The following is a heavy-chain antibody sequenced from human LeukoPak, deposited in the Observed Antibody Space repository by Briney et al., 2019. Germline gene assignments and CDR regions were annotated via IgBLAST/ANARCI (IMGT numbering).Heavy chain of an antibody. Sequence: GGSLRLSCAASGFTFSSYAMHWVRQAPGKGLEWVAVISYDGSNKYYADSVKGRFTISRDNAKNSLYLQMNSLRAEDTAVYYCARSQGSGSYIDYWGQGTLVTVSS. CDR3: ARSQGSGSYIDY. J-gene: IGHJ4*02. CDR1: GFTFSSYA. V-gene: IGHV3-30*04. D-gene: IGHD3-10*01. CDR2: ISYDGSNK.